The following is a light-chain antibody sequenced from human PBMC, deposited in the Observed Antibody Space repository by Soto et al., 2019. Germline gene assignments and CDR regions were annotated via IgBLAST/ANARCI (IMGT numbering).Light chain of an antibody. CDR1: SSNIGGQT. V-gene: IGLV1-44*01. Sequence: QSVLTQPPSVSGTPGQSVTISCSGSSSNIGGQTVSWYQQLPGTAPNLLIYSGHQRPSGVPDRFSASKSGSSVSLAISGLQSEDEGDYYCAAWDESLNGQVFGGGTKVTVL. CDR2: SGH. J-gene: IGLJ3*02. CDR3: AAWDESLNGQV.